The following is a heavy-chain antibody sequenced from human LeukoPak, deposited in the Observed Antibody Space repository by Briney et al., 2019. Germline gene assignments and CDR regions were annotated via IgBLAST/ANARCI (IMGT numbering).Heavy chain of an antibody. CDR1: DGSFGSYY. CDR3: ARYSGYYLSYFDY. V-gene: IGHV4-34*01. Sequence: SETLSLTCAVYDGSFGSYYWSWIRQPPGKGLEWIGEINHSGGTNYNPSLKSRVTISVDTSKNQFSLKLSSVTAADTAMYYCARYSGYYLSYFDYWGQGTLVTVSS. D-gene: IGHD3-22*01. J-gene: IGHJ4*02. CDR2: INHSGGT.